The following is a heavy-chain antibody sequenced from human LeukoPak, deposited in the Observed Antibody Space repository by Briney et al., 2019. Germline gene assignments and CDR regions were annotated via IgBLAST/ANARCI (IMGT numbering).Heavy chain of an antibody. CDR2: IRTASGT. CDR3: ARRNDYDGSGYAGGVDN. Sequence: PGGTLTLTCAASGVTFSSYDMHWVRQPTGQGLEWVSTIRTASGTYYPGSVEGRFTISRDNAKNSLYLQMNSLRAEDTALYYCARRNDYDGSGYAGGVDNWGQGTLVTVSS. D-gene: IGHD3-22*01. J-gene: IGHJ4*02. CDR1: GVTFSSYD. V-gene: IGHV3-13*01.